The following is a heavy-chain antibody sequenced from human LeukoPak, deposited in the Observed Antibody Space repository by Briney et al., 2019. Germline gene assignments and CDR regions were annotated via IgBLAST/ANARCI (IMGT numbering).Heavy chain of an antibody. V-gene: IGHV3-33*06. CDR1: GFTFSSYG. J-gene: IGHJ6*03. Sequence: GGSLRLSCAASGFTFSSYGMHWVRQAPGKGLEWVAVIWYDGSNKYYADSVKGRFTISRDNSKNTLYLQMNSLRAEDTAVYYCAKDGALQNYYYYYRDVWGKGTTVTVSS. CDR3: AKDGALQNYYYYYRDV. CDR2: IWYDGSNK. D-gene: IGHD4-17*01.